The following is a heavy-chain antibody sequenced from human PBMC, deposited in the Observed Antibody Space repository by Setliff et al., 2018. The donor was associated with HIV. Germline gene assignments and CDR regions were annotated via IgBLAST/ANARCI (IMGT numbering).Heavy chain of an antibody. V-gene: IGHV4-38-2*01. D-gene: IGHD2-15*01. CDR1: GYSISSGYY. J-gene: IGHJ5*02. CDR3: ARGAYCGGASCSLTRFDP. Sequence: NPSETLSLTCAVSGYSISSGYYWGWIRQTPGKGLEWIGSIYHSGTTYYNPSLRSRVTISVDTSKNQFSLKLSSVTAADTAVYYCARGAYCGGASCSLTRFDPWGQGTLVTVSS. CDR2: IYHSGTT.